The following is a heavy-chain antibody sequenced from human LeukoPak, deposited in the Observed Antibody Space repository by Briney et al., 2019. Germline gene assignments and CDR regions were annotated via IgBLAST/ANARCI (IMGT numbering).Heavy chain of an antibody. CDR2: SNPNSGDT. D-gene: IGHD5-12*01. J-gene: IGHJ4*02. CDR1: GYTFTDYY. CDR3: ARIKWAVVND. V-gene: IGHV1-2*02. Sequence: GASVKVSCKASGYTFTDYYIHWARQAPGQGLEWLGWSNPNSGDTNYAQNFQGRVTMTRDTSINTAYMELSSLRSDDTAVYYCARIKWAVVNDWGQGTLVTVSS.